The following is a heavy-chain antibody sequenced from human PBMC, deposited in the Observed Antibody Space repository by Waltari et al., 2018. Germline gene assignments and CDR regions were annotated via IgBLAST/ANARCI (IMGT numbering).Heavy chain of an antibody. CDR1: GYSISSGSY. CDR3: ARGTRGAAAGPLFDY. CDR2: IYHSGST. V-gene: IGHV4-38-2*01. D-gene: IGHD6-13*01. J-gene: IGHJ4*02. Sequence: QVQLQESGPGLVKPSETLSLTCAVSGYSISSGSYWGWIRQPPGKGLEWIGSIYHSGSTYYNPSLKSRVTISVDTSKNQFSLKLSSVTAADTAVYYCARGTRGAAAGPLFDYWGQGTLVTVSS.